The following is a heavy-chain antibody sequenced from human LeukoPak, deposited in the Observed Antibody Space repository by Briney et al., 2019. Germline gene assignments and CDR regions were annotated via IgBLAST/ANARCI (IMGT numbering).Heavy chain of an antibody. V-gene: IGHV4-39*07. CDR2: IYYSGSP. D-gene: IGHD2-2*01. Sequence: SETLSLTCTVSGGSISTSTYYWGWIRQPPGKGLEWIGSIYYSGSPYYNPSLKSRVTISVDTSNNQFSLKLSSVTAADTAVYYCAGSLLGYCSSTSCYRFDYWGQGTLVTVSS. CDR1: GGSISTSTYY. CDR3: AGSLLGYCSSTSCYRFDY. J-gene: IGHJ4*02.